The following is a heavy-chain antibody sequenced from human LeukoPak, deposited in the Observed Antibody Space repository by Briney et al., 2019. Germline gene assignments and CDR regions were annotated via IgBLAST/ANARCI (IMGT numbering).Heavy chain of an antibody. Sequence: GGSLRLSYAASGFTFSSYTMNWVRQAPGKGLEWVSSISSSSSYIYYADSVKGRFTISRDNAKNSLYLQMNSLRAEDTAVYYYARDIYDILTGDYKWAFDIWGQGTMVTVSS. CDR1: GFTFSSYT. J-gene: IGHJ3*02. V-gene: IGHV3-21*06. D-gene: IGHD3-9*01. CDR2: ISSSSSYI. CDR3: ARDIYDILTGDYKWAFDI.